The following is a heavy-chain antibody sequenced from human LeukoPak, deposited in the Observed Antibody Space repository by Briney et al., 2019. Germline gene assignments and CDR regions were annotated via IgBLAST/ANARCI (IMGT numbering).Heavy chain of an antibody. V-gene: IGHV3-23*01. CDR3: TKPLVGPSTSDYFDY. CDR2: ISSGDTNT. Sequence: QAGGSLRLSFAAVGFTTANYAMTWVRQAPGKWLEWVSAISSGDTNTYYADSVKGRFTISRDTSKKTLYLRMNSLSADDTTVSYCTKPLVGPSTSDYFDYWGQGTLVTVSS. J-gene: IGHJ4*02. D-gene: IGHD1-26*01. CDR1: GFTTANYA.